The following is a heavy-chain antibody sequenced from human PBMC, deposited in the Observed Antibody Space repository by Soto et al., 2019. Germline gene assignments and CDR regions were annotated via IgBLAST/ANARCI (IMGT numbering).Heavy chain of an antibody. J-gene: IGHJ5*02. V-gene: IGHV3-53*01. CDR1: GFSVSSNY. CDR2: HYSGGST. D-gene: IGHD1-26*01. Sequence: GGSLRLSCAISGFSVSSNYLSWVRQAPGKGLEWVSVHYSGGSTYYADSVQGRFTISRDKSNNTLYLQMRRVRAEDTAVYFCARHRHPRGTVGATSPLDPWRQGTQVIVSS. CDR3: ARHRHPRGTVGATSPLDP.